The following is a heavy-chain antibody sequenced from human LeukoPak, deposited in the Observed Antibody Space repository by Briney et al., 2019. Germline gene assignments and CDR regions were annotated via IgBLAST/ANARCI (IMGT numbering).Heavy chain of an antibody. Sequence: GASVKVSCKASGGTFSSYAISWVRQAPGQGLEWMGGIIPIFGTANYAQKFQGRVTITTDESTSTAYMELSSLRSEDTAVYYCARDRVRRQRLVLGAFDIWGQGTMVTVSS. D-gene: IGHD6-13*01. CDR2: IIPIFGTA. CDR3: ARDRVRRQRLVLGAFDI. CDR1: GGTFSSYA. V-gene: IGHV1-69*05. J-gene: IGHJ3*02.